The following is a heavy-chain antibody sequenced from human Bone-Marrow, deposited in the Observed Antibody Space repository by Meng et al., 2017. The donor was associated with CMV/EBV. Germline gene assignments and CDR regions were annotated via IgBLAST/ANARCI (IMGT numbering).Heavy chain of an antibody. V-gene: IGHV3-30*04. CDR3: ARDRRYCSSTSCYRRPLIEAFDI. CDR1: GFTFSSYA. Sequence: GGSLRLSCAASGFTFSSYAMHWVRQAPGKGLEWVTVISYDGSNKYYADSVKGRFTISRDNSKNTLYLQMNSLRAEDTAVYYCARDRRYCSSTSCYRRPLIEAFDIWGQGTMVTVSS. D-gene: IGHD2-2*01. CDR2: ISYDGSNK. J-gene: IGHJ3*02.